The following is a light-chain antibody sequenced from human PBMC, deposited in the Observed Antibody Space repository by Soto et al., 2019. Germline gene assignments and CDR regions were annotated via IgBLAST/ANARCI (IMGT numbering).Light chain of an antibody. Sequence: EIVLTQSPAPLSVSPGERATLSCRASQGVSSHLAWYQQKPGQGPRLLIYGASTRATGIPARFSGSGSGTEFTLNISSLQPEDFALYYCQQYNNWPPRGTFGQGTKVEFK. V-gene: IGKV3-15*01. CDR2: GAS. J-gene: IGKJ1*01. CDR3: QQYNNWPPRGT. CDR1: QGVSSH.